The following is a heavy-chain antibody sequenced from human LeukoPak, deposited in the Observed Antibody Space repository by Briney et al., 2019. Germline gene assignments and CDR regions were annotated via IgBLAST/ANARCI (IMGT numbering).Heavy chain of an antibody. CDR3: ARLYYMDV. V-gene: IGHV4-34*01. Sequence: SETLSLTCAVYGGSFSGYYWNWIRQPPGKGLEWIGEINNSGSTNYNPSLKSRVTISRDTSKNQFSLKLSSETAADTAVYYCARLYYMDVWGKGTTVTISS. CDR1: GGSFSGYY. CDR2: INNSGST. J-gene: IGHJ6*03.